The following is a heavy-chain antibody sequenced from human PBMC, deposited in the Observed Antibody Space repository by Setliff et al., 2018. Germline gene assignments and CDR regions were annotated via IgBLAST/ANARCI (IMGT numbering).Heavy chain of an antibody. V-gene: IGHV1-69*08. CDR3: ATSVGGAPNYYGLGV. D-gene: IGHD1-26*01. J-gene: IGHJ6*02. Sequence: VASVKVSCKASGNSFSSFSITWVRQAPGQGLEWMGRITPVLGTTDYSQKFQGRVTMTADTSTSTAYMELDSLRSEDTALYSCATSVGGAPNYYGLGVWGQGTTVTVS. CDR1: GNSFSSFS. CDR2: ITPVLGTT.